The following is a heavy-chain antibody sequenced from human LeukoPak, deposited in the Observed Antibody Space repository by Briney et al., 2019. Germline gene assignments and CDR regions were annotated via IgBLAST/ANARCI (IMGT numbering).Heavy chain of an antibody. CDR2: IIPIFGTA. V-gene: IGHV1-69*05. Sequence: SVKVSCKASGGTFSSYAISWVRQAPGQGLEWMGGIIPIFGTANYAQKFQGRVTITTDESTSTAYMELSSLRSEDTAVYYCASGPPYYYDKSAFDIWGQGTMVTVSS. D-gene: IGHD3-22*01. J-gene: IGHJ3*02. CDR1: GGTFSSYA. CDR3: ASGPPYYYDKSAFDI.